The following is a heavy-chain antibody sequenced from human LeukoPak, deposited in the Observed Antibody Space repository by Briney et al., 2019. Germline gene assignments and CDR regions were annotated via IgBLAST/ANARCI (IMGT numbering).Heavy chain of an antibody. Sequence: PGGSLRLSCEAYGFSFSDYYVTWIRQAPGKGLEWLSYMSSSGYTIYYADSVKGRFTISRDNAKNSLYLQMNSLRVEDTALYYCAKGQSSYYDSSGSLDCWGQGTLVTVSS. D-gene: IGHD3-22*01. J-gene: IGHJ4*02. V-gene: IGHV3-11*04. CDR3: AKGQSSYYDSSGSLDC. CDR1: GFSFSDYY. CDR2: MSSSGYTI.